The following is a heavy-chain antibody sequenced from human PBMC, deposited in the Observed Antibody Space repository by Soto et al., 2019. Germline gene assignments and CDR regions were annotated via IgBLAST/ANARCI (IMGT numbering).Heavy chain of an antibody. CDR2: ISGGGRPI. CDR1: GFTFSTFS. V-gene: IGHV3-48*02. J-gene: IGHJ4*02. D-gene: IGHD6-19*01. Sequence: EVQLVESGGGSVQPGGSLRLSCAASGFTFSTFSMNWVRQAPGRGLEWISYISGGGRPISYADSLKGRFTISRDNAKNSLYMPMDSLTDEDTSVYYCARDLGWAFDSWGQGTLVTVSS. CDR3: ARDLGWAFDS.